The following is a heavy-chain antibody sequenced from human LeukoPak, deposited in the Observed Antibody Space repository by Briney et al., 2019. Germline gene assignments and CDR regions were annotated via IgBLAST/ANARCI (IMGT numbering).Heavy chain of an antibody. Sequence: PGGSLRLSCAASGFTFSRDAMSWVRQAPGKGLEWVSGISGGGAGTYYADSVKGRFTISRDNSRNTLYLQMNSLRAEDTAVYYCAIPKGVRGVIMKGWFDPWGQGTLVTVSS. CDR1: GFTFSRDA. D-gene: IGHD3-10*01. CDR2: ISGGGAGT. CDR3: AIPKGVRGVIMKGWFDP. V-gene: IGHV3-23*01. J-gene: IGHJ5*02.